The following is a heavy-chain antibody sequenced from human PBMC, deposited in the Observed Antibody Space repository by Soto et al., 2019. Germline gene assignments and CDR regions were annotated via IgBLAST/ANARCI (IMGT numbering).Heavy chain of an antibody. J-gene: IGHJ4*02. D-gene: IGHD4-17*01. CDR1: GYTFTSHD. CDR2: MNPNSGNT. CDR3: ARWDYGVYARFDF. Sequence: QVQLVQSGAEVKKPGASVKVSCKASGYTFTSHDINWVRQATGQGLEWMGWMNPNSGNTGYAQKFQGRVTMTRNTSLSTAYMELSSLRSEDPAVYYCARWDYGVYARFDFWGQGTLVTVSS. V-gene: IGHV1-8*01.